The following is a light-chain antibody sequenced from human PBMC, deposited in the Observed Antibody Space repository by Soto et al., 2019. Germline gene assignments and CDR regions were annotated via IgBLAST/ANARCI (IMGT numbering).Light chain of an antibody. J-gene: IGLJ1*01. CDR1: SSDIGGYNY. CDR3: GARGAANFFPCCA. V-gene: IGLV2-11*01. Sequence: QSALTQPRSVSGSPGQSVTISCTGTSSDIGGYNYVSWYQQHPGKAPKLMIHDVSQRPSGVPDRFSGSKSGRTASLTISGLQAEYDFEYYGGARGAANFFPCCAFGNGTKGTV. CDR2: DVS.